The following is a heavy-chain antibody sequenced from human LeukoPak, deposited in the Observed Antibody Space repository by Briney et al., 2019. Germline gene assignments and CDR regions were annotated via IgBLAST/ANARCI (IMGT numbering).Heavy chain of an antibody. V-gene: IGHV3-21*01. Sequence: GGSLRLSCAASGFTFSNFGMSWVRQAPGKGLEWVASISSSSSHIYYADSVKGRFTISRDNDKNSLYLQMNSLRAEDTAVYYCASAGYCSSTSCHNWFDPWGQGTLVTVSS. D-gene: IGHD2-2*03. J-gene: IGHJ5*02. CDR3: ASAGYCSSTSCHNWFDP. CDR2: ISSSSSHI. CDR1: GFTFSNFG.